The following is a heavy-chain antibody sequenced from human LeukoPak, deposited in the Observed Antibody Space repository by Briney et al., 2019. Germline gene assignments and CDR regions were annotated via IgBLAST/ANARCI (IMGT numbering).Heavy chain of an antibody. CDR3: ARAAQNWNNAPYFDF. D-gene: IGHD1/OR15-1a*01. CDR2: IYYSGTT. V-gene: IGHV4-30-4*01. CDR1: GGSVSSGDYY. Sequence: NPSETLSLTCTVSGGSVSSGDYYWSWIRQHPGKGLEWIGYIYYSGTTYYNPSLKSRLTISLDTSKNQFSLKLTSVTAADTAVYYCARAAQNWNNAPYFDFWGQETLVTVSS. J-gene: IGHJ4*02.